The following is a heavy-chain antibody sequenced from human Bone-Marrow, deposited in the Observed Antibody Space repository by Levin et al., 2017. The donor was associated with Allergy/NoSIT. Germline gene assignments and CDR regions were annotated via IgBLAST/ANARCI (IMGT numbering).Heavy chain of an antibody. CDR2: ISYDGSNK. CDR1: GFTFSSYA. J-gene: IGHJ4*02. D-gene: IGHD6-19*01. CDR3: ARETRYSSDFDY. V-gene: IGHV3-30-3*01. Sequence: QPGGSLRLSCAASGFTFSSYAMHWVRQAPGKGLEWVAVISYDGSNKYYADSVKGRFTISRDNSKNTLYLQMNSLRAEDTAVYYCARETRYSSDFDYWGQGTLVTVSS.